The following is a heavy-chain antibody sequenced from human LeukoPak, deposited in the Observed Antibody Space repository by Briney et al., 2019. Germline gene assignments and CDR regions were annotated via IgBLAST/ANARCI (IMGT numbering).Heavy chain of an antibody. D-gene: IGHD6-13*01. CDR2: IYYSGST. CDR3: ARGGTIAAAGFYYYYYMDV. V-gene: IGHV4-31*03. Sequence: KPSQNLSLTCTVSGGSISSGGYYWSWIRQHPGKGLEWIGYIYYSGSTYYNPSLKSRVTISVDTSKNQFSLKLSSVTAADTAVYYCARGGTIAAAGFYYYYYMDVWGKGTTVTVSS. J-gene: IGHJ6*03. CDR1: GGSISSGGYY.